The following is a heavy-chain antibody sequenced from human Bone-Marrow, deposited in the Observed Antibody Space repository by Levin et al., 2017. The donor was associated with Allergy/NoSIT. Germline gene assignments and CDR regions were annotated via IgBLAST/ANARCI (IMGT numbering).Heavy chain of an antibody. CDR1: GGSIRRGSDY. CDR2: IYTSGGT. V-gene: IGHV4-61*09. Sequence: PSETLSLTCSVSGGSIRRGSDYWSWIRQPAGEGLEWIGHIYTSGGTTYNPSLKSRVTISLDTSKNQFSLKLSSVTAAETAVYYCARFEAPYYFDSWGQGILVTVSS. J-gene: IGHJ4*02. CDR3: ARFEAPYYFDS.